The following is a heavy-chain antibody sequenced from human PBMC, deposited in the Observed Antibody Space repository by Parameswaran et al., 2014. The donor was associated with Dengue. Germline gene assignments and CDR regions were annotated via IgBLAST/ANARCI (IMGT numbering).Heavy chain of an antibody. V-gene: IGHV3-49*02. D-gene: IGHD3-16*01. CDR3: TRRADTPDS. Sequence: RWIRQPPGKRLEWVGFIRSKAYGGTAEYAASVKGRFTISRDDSKSIAYLQMNSLKTDDTAVYYCTRRADTPDSWGQGTLVTVSS. CDR2: IRSKAYGGTA. J-gene: IGHJ4*02.